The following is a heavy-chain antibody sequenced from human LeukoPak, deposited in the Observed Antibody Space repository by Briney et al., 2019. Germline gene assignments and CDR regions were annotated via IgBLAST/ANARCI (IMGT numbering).Heavy chain of an antibody. CDR1: GYTFTCYY. CDR2: INPNHGDT. Sequence: ASVKVSCKASGYTFTCYYLHWVRQAPGQGLEWMGWINPNHGDTNYAQKFQDRVSMTRDTSISTAYMHLSRLRSADTAVYYCARSPHILTGENFDYWGQGTLLTVS. V-gene: IGHV1-2*02. D-gene: IGHD3-9*01. J-gene: IGHJ4*02. CDR3: ARSPHILTGENFDY.